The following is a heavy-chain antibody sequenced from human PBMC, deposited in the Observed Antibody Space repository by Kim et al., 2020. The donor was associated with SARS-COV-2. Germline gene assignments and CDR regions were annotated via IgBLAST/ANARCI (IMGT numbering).Heavy chain of an antibody. D-gene: IGHD6-19*01. Sequence: GGSLRLSCAASGFTFDDYAMHWVRQAPGKGLEWVSGISWNSGNIGYADSVKGRFTISRDNAKNSLYLQMNSLRAEDTALYYCAKDMWPSVAGTFDYWGQG. CDR3: AKDMWPSVAGTFDY. CDR1: GFTFDDYA. CDR2: ISWNSGNI. J-gene: IGHJ4*02. V-gene: IGHV3-9*01.